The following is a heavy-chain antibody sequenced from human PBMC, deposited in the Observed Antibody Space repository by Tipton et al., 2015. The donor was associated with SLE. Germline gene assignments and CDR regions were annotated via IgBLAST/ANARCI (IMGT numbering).Heavy chain of an antibody. CDR2: INPNSGGT. CDR1: GYTFSGHY. J-gene: IGHJ5*02. D-gene: IGHD3-3*01. Sequence: QSGAEVKKPGASMKISCKASGYTFSGHYMHWVRQAPGQGLEWMGWINPNSGGTNYAQNFQGRVTMTRDTSISTAYMELSRLRSDDTAVYYCARWREAWFDPWGQGTLVTVSS. V-gene: IGHV1-2*02. CDR3: ARWREAWFDP.